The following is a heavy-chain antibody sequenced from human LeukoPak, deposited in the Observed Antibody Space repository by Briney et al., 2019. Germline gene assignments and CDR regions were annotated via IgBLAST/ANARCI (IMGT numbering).Heavy chain of an antibody. Sequence: PGGSLRLSCAASGFTFSDYYMSWIRQAPGKGLEWVSYISSSGSTIYYADSVKGRFTISRDNAKNSLYLQMNSLRAEDTAVYYCAREAGWWERDDAFDVWGQGTVVTVSS. CDR3: AREAGWWERDDAFDV. CDR2: ISSSGSTI. J-gene: IGHJ3*01. V-gene: IGHV3-11*04. D-gene: IGHD2-15*01. CDR1: GFTFSDYY.